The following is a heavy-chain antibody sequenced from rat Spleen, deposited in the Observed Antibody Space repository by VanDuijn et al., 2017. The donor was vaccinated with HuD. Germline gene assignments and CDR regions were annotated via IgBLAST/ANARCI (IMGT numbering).Heavy chain of an antibody. V-gene: IGHV5-7*01. D-gene: IGHD1-9*01. CDR2: TSHDGSTT. J-gene: IGHJ2*01. CDR1: GFTFSEYY. Sequence: EVQLLESDGGLVQPGRSLKLSCTASGFTFSEYYMAWVRQAPKKGLEWVATTSHDGSTTYYRDSVKGRVTISRDNAKNTQYLKMDSLRSEDTATYYCARRHYGYTDYFDYWGQGVMVTVSS. CDR3: ARRHYGYTDYFDY.